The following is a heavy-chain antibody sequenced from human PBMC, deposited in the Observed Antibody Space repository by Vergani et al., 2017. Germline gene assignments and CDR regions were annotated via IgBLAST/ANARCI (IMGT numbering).Heavy chain of an antibody. CDR2: ISAYNGNT. CDR1: GGTFSSYA. J-gene: IGHJ3*02. Sequence: QVQLVQSGAEVKKPGSSVKVSCKASGGTFSSYAISWVRQAPGQGLEWMGWISAYNGNTNYAQKLQGRVTMTTDTSTSTAYMELRSLRSDDTAVYYCARDFGLGYDRYDAFDIWGQGTMVTVSS. CDR3: ARDFGLGYDRYDAFDI. V-gene: IGHV1-18*01. D-gene: IGHD1-14*01.